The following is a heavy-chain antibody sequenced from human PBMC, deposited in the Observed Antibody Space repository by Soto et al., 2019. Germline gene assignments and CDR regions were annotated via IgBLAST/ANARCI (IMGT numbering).Heavy chain of an antibody. J-gene: IGHJ4*02. V-gene: IGHV3-7*01. Sequence: GGSLRLSCAASGFTLSSYWMSWVRQAPGKGLEWVANIKQDGSEKYYVDSVKGRFTISRDNAKNSLYLQMNSLRAEDTAVYYCARDRGYGSGSYRPCDYWGQGPLVTVSS. CDR1: GFTLSSYW. CDR3: ARDRGYGSGSYRPCDY. D-gene: IGHD3-10*01. CDR2: IKQDGSEK.